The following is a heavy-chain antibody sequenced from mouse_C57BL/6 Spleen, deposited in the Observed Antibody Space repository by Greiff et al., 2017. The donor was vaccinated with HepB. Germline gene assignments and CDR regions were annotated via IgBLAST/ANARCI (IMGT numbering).Heavy chain of an antibody. V-gene: IGHV1-80*01. CDR2: IYPGDGDT. Sequence: QLQQSGAELVKPGASVKLSCKASGYAFSSYWMNWVKQRPGKGLEWIGQIYPGDGDTNYNGKFKGKATLTADNSSSTAYMQLSSLTSEDSAVYFCARLVTTQGNYFDYWGQGTTLTVSS. CDR3: ARLVTTQGNYFDY. J-gene: IGHJ2*01. CDR1: GYAFSSYW. D-gene: IGHD2-2*01.